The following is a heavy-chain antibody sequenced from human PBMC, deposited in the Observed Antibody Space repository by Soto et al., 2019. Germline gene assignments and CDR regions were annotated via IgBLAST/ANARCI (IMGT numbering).Heavy chain of an antibody. V-gene: IGHV3-23*01. CDR3: AKSGSYVGSSIDY. CDR2: ISAGGGST. CDR1: GFSFSSKA. J-gene: IGHJ4*02. Sequence: VGSLRLSCAASGFSFSSKAINWVRQAPGKGLEWVSTISAGGGSTHYADSVKGRFTISRDNSKNTLYLQMNSLRVEDTAVYYCAKSGSYVGSSIDYWGQGTLVTVSS. D-gene: IGHD6-6*01.